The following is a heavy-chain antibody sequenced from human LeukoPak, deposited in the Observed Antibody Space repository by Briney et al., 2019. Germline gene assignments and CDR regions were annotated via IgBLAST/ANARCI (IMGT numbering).Heavy chain of an antibody. CDR1: GGSISSGGYS. V-gene: IGHV4-30-2*02. CDR3: AVASVLYYYGSGSYSIGAFDI. D-gene: IGHD3-10*01. J-gene: IGHJ3*02. CDR2: IYHSGST. Sequence: PSETLSLTCAVSGGSISSGGYSWSWIRQPPGKGLEWIGYIYHSGSTYYNPSLKSRVTISVDRSKNQFSLKLSSVTAADTAVYYCAVASVLYYYGSGSYSIGAFDIWGQGTMVTVSS.